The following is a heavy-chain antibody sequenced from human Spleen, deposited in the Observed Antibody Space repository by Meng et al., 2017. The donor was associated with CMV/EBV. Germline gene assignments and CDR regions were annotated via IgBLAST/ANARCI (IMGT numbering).Heavy chain of an antibody. CDR2: TYSNGNT. CDR3: ARGELRATGRAFDI. Sequence: SETLSLTCAVYGESFSTYYWSWIRQPPGKGLEWIGYTYSNGNTYYNPSLKSRVTISVDTSTNQFSLNLNSVTAADTALYYCARGELRATGRAFDIWGQGTMVTVSS. V-gene: IGHV4-59*06. J-gene: IGHJ3*02. D-gene: IGHD1-7*01. CDR1: GESFSTYY.